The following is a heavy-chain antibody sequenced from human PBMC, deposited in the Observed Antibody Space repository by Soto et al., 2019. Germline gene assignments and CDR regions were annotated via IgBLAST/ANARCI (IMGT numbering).Heavy chain of an antibody. V-gene: IGHV4-59*01. D-gene: IGHD5-12*01. J-gene: IGHJ4*02. CDR3: ARDSVATDY. Sequence: SETLSLTCTVSGGSISSYYWSWIRQPPGKGLEWIGYIYYSGSTNYNPSLKSRVTISVDTSKNQFSLKLSSVTAADTAVYYCARDSVATDYWGQGTLVTVSS. CDR1: GGSISSYY. CDR2: IYYSGST.